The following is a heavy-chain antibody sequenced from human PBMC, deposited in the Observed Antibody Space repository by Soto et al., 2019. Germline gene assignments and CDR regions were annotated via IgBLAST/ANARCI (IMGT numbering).Heavy chain of an antibody. Sequence: GGSLRLSCAASGFTFSSYWMSWVRQAPGKGLEWVANIKQDGSEKYYVDSVKGRFTISRDNAKNSLYLQMNSLRAEDTAVYYCARDPMAMVTFVAFDIWGQGTMVTVSS. CDR3: ARDPMAMVTFVAFDI. V-gene: IGHV3-7*04. CDR2: IKQDGSEK. J-gene: IGHJ3*02. D-gene: IGHD5-18*01. CDR1: GFTFSSYW.